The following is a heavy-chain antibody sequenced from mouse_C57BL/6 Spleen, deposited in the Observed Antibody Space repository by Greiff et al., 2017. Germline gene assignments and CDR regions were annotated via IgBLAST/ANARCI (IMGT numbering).Heavy chain of an antibody. CDR3: ARGTAQAPDY. D-gene: IGHD3-2*02. CDR1: GYTFTSYW. V-gene: IGHV1-69*01. Sequence: QVQLQQPGAELVMPGASVKLSCKASGYTFTSYWMHWVKQRPGQGLEWIGEIDPSDSYTNYNQKFKGKSTLTVDKSSSTAYMQLSSLTSEDSAVYYCARGTAQAPDYRGQGTTLTVSS. CDR2: IDPSDSYT. J-gene: IGHJ2*01.